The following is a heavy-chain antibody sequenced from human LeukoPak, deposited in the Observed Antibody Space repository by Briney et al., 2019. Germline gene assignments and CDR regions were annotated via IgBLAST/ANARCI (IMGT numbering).Heavy chain of an antibody. V-gene: IGHV3-30*02. J-gene: IGHJ4*02. CDR2: LRNDETEI. D-gene: IGHD3-16*02. CDR3: AKDGGRYRFDF. CDR1: GFPFNAYN. Sequence: RGSLRLSCTAPGFPFNAYNIHWIRQSPGRGLEWVSFLRNDETEIHYADFAKGRFTISRDRSKNSVYLQMNSLRPDDTALYYCAKDGGRYRFDFWGQGTMVTVSS.